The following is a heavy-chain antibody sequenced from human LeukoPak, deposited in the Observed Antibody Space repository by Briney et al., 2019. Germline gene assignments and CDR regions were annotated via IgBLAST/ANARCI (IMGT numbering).Heavy chain of an antibody. CDR1: GFTFSTYW. CDR3: ARASTTVPNLLDY. CDR2: INVDGTST. V-gene: IGHV3-74*03. D-gene: IGHD4-17*01. Sequence: GGSLRLSCAASGFTFSTYWMHWVRQAPGKGLLWVSRINVDGTSTKYADSVKGRFTISRDNARHTLYLQMNSLRAEDTAVYYCARASTTVPNLLDYWGQGTLVTVSS. J-gene: IGHJ4*02.